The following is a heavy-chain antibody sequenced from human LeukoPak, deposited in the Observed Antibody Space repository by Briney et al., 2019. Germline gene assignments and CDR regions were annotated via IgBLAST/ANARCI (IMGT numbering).Heavy chain of an antibody. CDR1: GFTFNKYW. Sequence: GGSLRLSCAASGFTFNKYWMNWVRQAPGKGLEWVANIKQDGSEKYYVDSVKGRFTISRDNTKNSLFLQMDSLRAEDTAVYYCARDEWAGTVAYWGQGTLVTVSS. J-gene: IGHJ4*02. CDR2: IKQDGSEK. V-gene: IGHV3-7*01. CDR3: ARDEWAGTVAY. D-gene: IGHD6-19*01.